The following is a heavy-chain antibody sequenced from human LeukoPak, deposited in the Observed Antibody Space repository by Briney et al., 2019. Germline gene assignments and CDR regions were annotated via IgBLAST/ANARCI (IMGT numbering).Heavy chain of an antibody. CDR3: ARAIEVLVRGVTSVWFDP. D-gene: IGHD3-10*01. Sequence: SQTLSLTCTVSGGSISSGSYYWSWIRQPAGKGLEWIGRIYTSGSTNYNPSLKSRVTISVDTSKNQFSLKLSSVTAADTAVYYCARAIEVLVRGVTSVWFDPWGQGTLVTVSS. CDR1: GGSISSGSYY. CDR2: IYTSGST. V-gene: IGHV4-61*02. J-gene: IGHJ5*02.